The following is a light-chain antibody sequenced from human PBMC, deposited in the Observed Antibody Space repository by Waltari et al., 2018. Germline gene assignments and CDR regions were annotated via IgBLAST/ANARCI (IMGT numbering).Light chain of an antibody. V-gene: IGKV3-15*01. Sequence: IVMTQSPDTLSVSPGERATLSCSASQSISTNLAWFQEKPGQAPRLLIYGASTRATGVPARFSGSGSGTYFTLVISSLQSEDFAVYYCQQYDKWLRYSFGQGTKLEIK. CDR1: QSISTN. CDR3: QQYDKWLRYS. J-gene: IGKJ2*01. CDR2: GAS.